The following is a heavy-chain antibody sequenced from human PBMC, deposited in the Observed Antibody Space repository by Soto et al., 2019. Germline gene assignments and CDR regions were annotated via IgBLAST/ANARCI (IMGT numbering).Heavy chain of an antibody. V-gene: IGHV1-46*01. J-gene: IGHJ6*02. CDR3: ARGGRYDILTGYPDPLYYYYYGMDV. CDR2: INPSGGST. Sequence: ASVKVSCKASGYTFTSYYMHWVRQAPGQGLEWMGIINPSGGSTSYAQKFQGRVTMTRDTSTSTVYMELSSLRSEDTAVYYCARGGRYDILTGYPDPLYYYYYGMDVWGQGTTVTVSS. CDR1: GYTFTSYY. D-gene: IGHD3-9*01.